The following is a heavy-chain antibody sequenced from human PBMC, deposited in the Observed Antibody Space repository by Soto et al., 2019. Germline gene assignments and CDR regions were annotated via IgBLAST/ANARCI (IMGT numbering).Heavy chain of an antibody. CDR1: GFTFSSYA. Sequence: PGGSLRLSCAASGFTFSSYAMSWVRQAPGKGLEWVSAISGSGGTTYYADSVKGRFTISRDNSKNTLYLQMNSLRAEDTAVYYCAKDYVRYYDSSGYYYDYWGQGTLVTISS. V-gene: IGHV3-23*01. CDR2: ISGSGGTT. CDR3: AKDYVRYYDSSGYYYDY. D-gene: IGHD3-22*01. J-gene: IGHJ4*02.